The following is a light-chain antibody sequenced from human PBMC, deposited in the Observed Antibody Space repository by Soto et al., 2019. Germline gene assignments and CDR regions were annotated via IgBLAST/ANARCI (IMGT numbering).Light chain of an antibody. CDR1: QSVLDSSNNRNY. CDR3: QQYYSTSSIT. Sequence: DIVMTQSPASLAVSLGERATINCKSSQSVLDSSNNRNYLAWYQQKPGQPPKLLIYWASTRESGVPGRFRGSGSGTDFTLTINSLQAEGVAVYYCQQYYSTSSITFGQGTRLEIK. J-gene: IGKJ5*01. V-gene: IGKV4-1*01. CDR2: WAS.